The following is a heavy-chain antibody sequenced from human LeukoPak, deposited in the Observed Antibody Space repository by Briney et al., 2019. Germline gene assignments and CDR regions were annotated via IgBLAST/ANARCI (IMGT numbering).Heavy chain of an antibody. J-gene: IGHJ1*01. D-gene: IGHD6-19*01. CDR3: ARVEYSSGWYEYFQH. CDR2: ISSSSSYI. V-gene: IGHV3-21*01. Sequence: GGSLRLSCAASGFTFSSYSMNWVRQAPGKGLEWVSSISSSSSYIYYADSVKGRFTISRDNAKNSLYLQVNSLRAEDTAVYYCARVEYSSGWYEYFQHWGQGTLVTVSS. CDR1: GFTFSSYS.